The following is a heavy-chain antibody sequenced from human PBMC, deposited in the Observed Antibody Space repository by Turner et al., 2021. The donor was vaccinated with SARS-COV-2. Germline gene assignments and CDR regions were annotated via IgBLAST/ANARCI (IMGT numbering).Heavy chain of an antibody. CDR2: IYITGSA. V-gene: IGHV4-39*01. CDR1: GDPLSGSVHY. D-gene: IGHD2-2*01. J-gene: IGHJ4*02. CDR3: ARQAETAEIAAAYFDH. Sequence: QLQLQESGPGLSKSSGTLSLTGTVSGDPLSGSVHYWAWIIQPPGKGLEWVGNIYITGSANSNPSLRGRGTILVDTSKNQFSLTLYSVTAADTAVYFCARQAETAEIAAAYFDHWGQGTLLTVTS.